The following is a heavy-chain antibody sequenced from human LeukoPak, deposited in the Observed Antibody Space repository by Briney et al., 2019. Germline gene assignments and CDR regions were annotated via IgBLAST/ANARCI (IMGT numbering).Heavy chain of an antibody. CDR1: GFTVSSNY. Sequence: GGSLRLSCAASGFTVSSNYMGWVRQAPGKGLEWVSVLYSGGSAYYPDPVKGRFTISRDNSQNTLYLQMDSVRAEDTAVYYCARLYDSSGYGAFDIWGQGTMVTVSS. D-gene: IGHD3-22*01. CDR3: ARLYDSSGYGAFDI. J-gene: IGHJ3*02. CDR2: LYSGGSA. V-gene: IGHV3-66*02.